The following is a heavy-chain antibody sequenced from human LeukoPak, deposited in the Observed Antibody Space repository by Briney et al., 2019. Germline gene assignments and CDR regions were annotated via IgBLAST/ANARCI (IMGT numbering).Heavy chain of an antibody. V-gene: IGHV3-11*04. D-gene: IGHD4-17*01. CDR1: GFTFSDYY. CDR2: ISSSGSTI. CDR3: AKFSYGDYVA. J-gene: IGHJ5*02. Sequence: GGSLRLSCAASGFTFSDYYMSWIRQAPGKGLEWVSYISSSGSTIYYADSVKGRFTISRDNSKSTLSLQMNSLRPDDTAVYYCAKFSYGDYVAWGQGTLVIVSS.